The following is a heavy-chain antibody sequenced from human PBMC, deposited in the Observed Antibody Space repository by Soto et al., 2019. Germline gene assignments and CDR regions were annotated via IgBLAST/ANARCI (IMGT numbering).Heavy chain of an antibody. CDR1: GFTLSPVG. D-gene: IGHD6-13*01. CDR3: ARDVSPGSSSLYLDAFDI. J-gene: IGHJ3*02. Sequence: EVQLEEPGGDLVKPGGPLRLSCASSGFTLSPVGMTWVRRAPGKGREWVANINRDGSKKSYLPSVRGRFTISRDNVGNSLYLQMDSLRADDMALYYCARDVSPGSSSLYLDAFDIWGQGTMVTVSS. CDR2: INRDGSKK. V-gene: IGHV3-7*05.